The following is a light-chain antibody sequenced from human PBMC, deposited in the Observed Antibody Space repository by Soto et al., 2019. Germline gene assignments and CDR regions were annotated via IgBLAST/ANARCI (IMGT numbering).Light chain of an antibody. CDR1: QSISSW. Sequence: IQMTQSPSTLSASVGDRVTLTCRASQSISSWLAWYQQKPGKAPKLLIYKASSLESGVPSRFSGSGSGTEFTLTISSLQPDDFATYYCQQYKSLYTFGQGTKLEMK. CDR2: KAS. CDR3: QQYKSLYT. V-gene: IGKV1-5*03. J-gene: IGKJ2*01.